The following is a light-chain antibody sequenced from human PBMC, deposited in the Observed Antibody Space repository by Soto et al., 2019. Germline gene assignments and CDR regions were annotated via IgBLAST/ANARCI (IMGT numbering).Light chain of an antibody. CDR3: QQYGSSPPYT. CDR1: HIVSSSY. CDR2: RAS. J-gene: IGKJ2*01. V-gene: IGKV3-20*01. Sequence: ELALTQSPGTLRLSPGQRATLSCWARHIVSSSYLPWYQQRPGQAPMPLIYRASSRATGIPDRFSASGSGTDFTLIISRVEPEAFAVYYCQQYGSSPPYTFGQGTKVDSK.